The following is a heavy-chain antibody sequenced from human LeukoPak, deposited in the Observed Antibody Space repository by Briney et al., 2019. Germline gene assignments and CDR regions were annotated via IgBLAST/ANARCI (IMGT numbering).Heavy chain of an antibody. D-gene: IGHD6-13*01. V-gene: IGHV3-21*01. CDR1: GFTFSSYS. J-gene: IGHJ4*02. CDR2: ISSSSSYI. Sequence: GGSLRLSCAASGFTFSSYSTNWVRQAPGKGLEWVSSISSSSSYIYYADSVKGRFTISRDNAKNSLYLQMNSLRAEDTAVYYCARGLYSSSWYWYYWGQGTLVTVSS. CDR3: ARGLYSSSWYWYY.